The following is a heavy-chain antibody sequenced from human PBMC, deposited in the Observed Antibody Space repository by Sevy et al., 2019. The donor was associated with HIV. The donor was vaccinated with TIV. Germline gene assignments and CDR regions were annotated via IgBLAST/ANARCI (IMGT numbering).Heavy chain of an antibody. Sequence: GGSLRLSCAASGFTFSSYAMHWVRQAPDKGLEWVAVISYDGSNKYYADSVKGRFTISRDNSKNTLYLQMNSLRAEDTAVYYCARGSRREKPSYIVVVVAATEANYGMDVWGQGTTVTVSS. D-gene: IGHD2-15*01. CDR3: ARGSRREKPSYIVVVVAATEANYGMDV. J-gene: IGHJ6*02. CDR1: GFTFSSYA. V-gene: IGHV3-30-3*01. CDR2: ISYDGSNK.